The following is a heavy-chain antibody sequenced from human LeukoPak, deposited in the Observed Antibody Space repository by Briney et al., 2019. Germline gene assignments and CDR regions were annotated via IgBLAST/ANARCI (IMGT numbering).Heavy chain of an antibody. CDR1: GFTFSSYA. Sequence: GGSLTLPCAASGFTFSSYAMSWVRQAPGKGLEWVSAISGSGGSTYYADSVKGRFTISRDNSKNTLYLQMNSLRAEDTAVYYCAKDPGYSSGWYHYYFDYWGPGTLVTVSS. CDR3: AKDPGYSSGWYHYYFDY. CDR2: ISGSGGST. D-gene: IGHD6-19*01. J-gene: IGHJ4*01. V-gene: IGHV3-23*01.